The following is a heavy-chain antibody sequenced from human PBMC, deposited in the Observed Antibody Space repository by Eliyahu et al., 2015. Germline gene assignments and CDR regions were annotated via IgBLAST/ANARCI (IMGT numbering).Heavy chain of an antibody. V-gene: IGHV3-30*18. CDR3: AKSSQWELLSGDIDY. D-gene: IGHD1-26*01. J-gene: IGHJ4*02. CDR1: GFTFSSYG. CDR2: ISYDGSNK. Sequence: QVQLVESGGGVVQPGRSLRLSCAASGFTFSSYGMHWVRQAPGKGLEWVAVISYDGSNKYYADSVKGRFTISRDNSKNTLYLQMNSLRAEDTAVYYCAKSSQWELLSGDIDYWGQGTLVTVSS.